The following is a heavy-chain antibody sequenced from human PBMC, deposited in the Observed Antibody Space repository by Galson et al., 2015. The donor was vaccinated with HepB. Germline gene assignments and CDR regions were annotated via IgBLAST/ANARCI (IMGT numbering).Heavy chain of an antibody. CDR1: GYTFTSYG. J-gene: IGHJ5*02. V-gene: IGHV1-18*01. Sequence: SVKVSCKASGYTFTSYGISWVRQAPGQGLEWMGWISAYNGNTNYAQKLQGRVSMSVDTSKNQFSLKLTSMTAADTAVYYCARLIYYRDYAWSRLHWFDPWGQGTLVTVSS. CDR3: ARLIYYRDYAWSRLHWFDP. CDR2: ISAYNGNT. D-gene: IGHD4-17*01.